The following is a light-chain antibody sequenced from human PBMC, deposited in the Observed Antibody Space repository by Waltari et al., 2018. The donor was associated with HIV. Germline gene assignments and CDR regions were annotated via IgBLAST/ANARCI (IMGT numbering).Light chain of an antibody. Sequence: QSALTQPPSASGSPGQSVTISCTGTSSDVGGYNYVSWYQQHPVKAPKLMIYEVTKRPAGVPDRFAGSKSGNTASLTVSGLQADDDANYYCSSYASSNRVFGGGTKLTVL. CDR2: EVT. CDR3: SSYASSNRV. J-gene: IGLJ2*01. V-gene: IGLV2-8*01. CDR1: SSDVGGYNY.